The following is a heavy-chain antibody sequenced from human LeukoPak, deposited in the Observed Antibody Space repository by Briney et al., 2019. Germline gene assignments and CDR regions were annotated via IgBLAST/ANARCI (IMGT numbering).Heavy chain of an antibody. CDR2: VYFSGST. J-gene: IGHJ3*02. Sequence: SATLSLTCTVSGCSISSYDWSWLRQPPGKGLEWIGYVYFSGSTNYNPSLESRVTISLDTSKIQFSLKLSSVTAADTAVYYCARAYTFYSFDIWGRGTVVIVSS. CDR1: GCSISSYD. D-gene: IGHD3-10*01. V-gene: IGHV4-59*01. CDR3: ARAYTFYSFDI.